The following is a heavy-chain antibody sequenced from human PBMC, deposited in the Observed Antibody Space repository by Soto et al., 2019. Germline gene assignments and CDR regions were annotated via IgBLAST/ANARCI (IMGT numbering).Heavy chain of an antibody. V-gene: IGHV4-30-4*01. J-gene: IGHJ4*02. D-gene: IGHD6-6*01. CDR2: IYYSGST. Sequence: SETRSLTCTVSGGSISSGDYYWSWIRRPPGKVLEWIGYIYYSGSTYYNPSLKSRVTISVDTSKNQFSLKLSSVTAADTAVYYCARVVAARPLYFDYWGQGTLVTVSS. CDR1: GGSISSGDYY. CDR3: ARVVAARPLYFDY.